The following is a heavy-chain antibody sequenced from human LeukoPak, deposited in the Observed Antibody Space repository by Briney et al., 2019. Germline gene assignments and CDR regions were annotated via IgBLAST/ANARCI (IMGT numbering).Heavy chain of an antibody. V-gene: IGHV5-51*01. Sequence: GASLKISCKASGYSFSSYWIGWVRQMPGKGLEWMGIIYPGDSEIRYSPSFQGQVTISADKSIRTAFLKWSSLKASDSAMYYCARWGYCGTNDCRDVDYWGQGTLVTVSS. D-gene: IGHD2-2*01. J-gene: IGHJ4*02. CDR3: ARWGYCGTNDCRDVDY. CDR1: GYSFSSYW. CDR2: IYPGDSEI.